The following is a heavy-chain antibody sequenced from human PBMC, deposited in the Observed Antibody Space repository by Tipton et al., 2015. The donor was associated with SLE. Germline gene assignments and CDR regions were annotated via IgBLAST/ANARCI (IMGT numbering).Heavy chain of an antibody. Sequence: TLSLTCAVYGGSFSGYYWSWIRQPPGKGLEWIGEITHSGSTNYNPSLKSRVTISVDTSKNQFSLKLSSVTAADTAVYYWARGGGELDDFDYWGQGPLVTVSS. CDR1: GGSFSGYY. D-gene: IGHD1-1*01. V-gene: IGHV4-34*01. J-gene: IGHJ4*02. CDR2: ITHSGST. CDR3: ARGGGELDDFDY.